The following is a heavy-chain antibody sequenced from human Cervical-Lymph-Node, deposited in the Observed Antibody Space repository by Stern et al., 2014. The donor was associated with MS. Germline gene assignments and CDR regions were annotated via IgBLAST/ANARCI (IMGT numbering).Heavy chain of an antibody. Sequence: QVQLVESGAAVKQPGTSVQVSCKASGYTLSNHYIHWVRQAPGQGLEWLGIISPSSGTTTFAQKFQGRLTMTRDTSTSTFYMDLSSLRSEDTAVYFCTRDIAGAATGFDFWGQGTLVTVSS. D-gene: IGHD4/OR15-4a*01. J-gene: IGHJ4*02. CDR1: GYTLSNHY. V-gene: IGHV1-46*01. CDR2: ISPSSGTT. CDR3: TRDIAGAATGFDF.